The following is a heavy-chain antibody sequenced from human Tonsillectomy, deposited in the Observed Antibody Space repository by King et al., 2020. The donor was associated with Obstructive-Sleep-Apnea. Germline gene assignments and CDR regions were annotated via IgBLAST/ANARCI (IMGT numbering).Heavy chain of an antibody. D-gene: IGHD5/OR15-5a*01. J-gene: IGHJ4*02. CDR2: IYPGDSDT. V-gene: IGHV5-51*01. CDR3: ARPRGFSVYDGISFDY. Sequence: VQLVESGAEVKKPGESLKISCKGSGYSFTNYWIGWVRQMPGKGLEWMGIIYPGDSDTRYSPSFQGQVTISAVKSISTAYLQWSSLKASDTAMFYCARPRGFSVYDGISFDYWGQGTLVTVSS. CDR1: GYSFTNYW.